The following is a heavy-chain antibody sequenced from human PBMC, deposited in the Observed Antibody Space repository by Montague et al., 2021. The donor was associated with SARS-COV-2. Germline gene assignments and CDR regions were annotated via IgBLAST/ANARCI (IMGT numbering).Heavy chain of an antibody. J-gene: IGHJ6*02. Sequence: SETLSLTCTVSGGSISSSSYYWGWIRQPPGKGLEWIGSIYYSGSTYYNPSLKSRVTISVDTSKNQFSLKLSFVTAADTAVYYCARHYGVVVPAAIYYYYGMAVWGPGTTVTVSS. CDR3: ARHYGVVVPAAIYYYYGMAV. D-gene: IGHD2-2*02. V-gene: IGHV4-39*01. CDR1: GGSISSSSYY. CDR2: IYYSGST.